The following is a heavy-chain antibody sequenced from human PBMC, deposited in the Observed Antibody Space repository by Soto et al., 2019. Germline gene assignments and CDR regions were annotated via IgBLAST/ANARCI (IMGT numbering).Heavy chain of an antibody. J-gene: IGHJ4*02. Sequence: EVQLLESGGGLAQPGGSLRLSCAASAFTFSSYAMSWVRQAPGKGLEWVSAVSGSGDSTYYADSVKGRFTISRDNSKHTQYLQMNILRAEDTAVYYCAKGRASDCPGCTQDYWGQGTLVTVSS. CDR1: AFTFSSYA. V-gene: IGHV3-23*01. CDR2: VSGSGDST. CDR3: AKGRASDCPGCTQDY. D-gene: IGHD2-21*02.